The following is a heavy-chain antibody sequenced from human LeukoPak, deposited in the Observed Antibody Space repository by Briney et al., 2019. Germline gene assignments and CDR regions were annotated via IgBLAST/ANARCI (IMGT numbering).Heavy chain of an antibody. CDR2: IWYDGSNK. Sequence: GGSLRLSCAASGFTFSSYAMHWVRQAPGKGLEWVSVIWYDGSNKNYADSVKDRFIISRDNSRNTLCLEMNSLRAEDTAVYYCARAEGRFYGSGSYHGMDVWGQGTTVTVSS. J-gene: IGHJ6*02. CDR1: GFTFSSYA. V-gene: IGHV3-33*08. D-gene: IGHD3-10*01. CDR3: ARAEGRFYGSGSYHGMDV.